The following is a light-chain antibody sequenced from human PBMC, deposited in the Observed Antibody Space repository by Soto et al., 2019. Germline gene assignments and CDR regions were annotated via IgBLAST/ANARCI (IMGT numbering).Light chain of an antibody. CDR1: QGISTY. Sequence: DIQMTQSPSSLSASVGDRVTITCRASQGISTYLNWYQQKPGSPPKLLIHTASTLQSGVPSRFSGSGSGTDFTLTITTLQPEDFATYYCQQSYTTPLTFGPGTRLEIK. CDR2: TAS. J-gene: IGKJ5*01. CDR3: QQSYTTPLT. V-gene: IGKV1-39*01.